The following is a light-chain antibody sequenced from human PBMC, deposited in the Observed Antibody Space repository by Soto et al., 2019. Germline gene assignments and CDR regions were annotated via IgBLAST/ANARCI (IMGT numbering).Light chain of an antibody. V-gene: IGKV3-11*01. CDR2: GAS. CDR1: QNVANY. CDR3: QQRSNWPPIT. J-gene: IGKJ5*01. Sequence: EIVMTQSPVTLSVSPGERATISCRASQNVANYLDWYQQKPGQAPRLLIYGASNRATGIPARFSGSGSGTDFTPTISSLEHADFAVYYCQQRSNWPPITFGQGTRLEIK.